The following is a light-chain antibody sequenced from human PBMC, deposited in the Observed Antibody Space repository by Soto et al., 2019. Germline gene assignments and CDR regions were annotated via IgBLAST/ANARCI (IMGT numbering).Light chain of an antibody. J-gene: IGKJ4*01. CDR3: QQYGSSPRT. Sequence: IALTQSPGALSLSPGERATLSCRARQSVSSSALAGYQQKAGHATRLLIYGASSRATGIPDRYSGSGSGTDFMLANSRLEHYDFAVYYCQQYGSSPRTFGGGTKVDIK. CDR1: QSVSSSA. V-gene: IGKV3-20*01. CDR2: GAS.